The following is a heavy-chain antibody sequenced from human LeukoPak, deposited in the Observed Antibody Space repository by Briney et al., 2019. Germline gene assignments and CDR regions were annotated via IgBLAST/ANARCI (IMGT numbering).Heavy chain of an antibody. CDR2: IRYGGSNK. CDR1: GFTFSSYG. D-gene: IGHD6-13*01. V-gene: IGHV3-30*02. Sequence: PGGSLRLSCAASGFTFSSYGMHWVRQAPGKGLEWVAFIRYGGSNKYYADSVQGRFTISRDNAKNSLYLQMNSLRAEDTAVYYCARDYHPPYSSSWYGASDPWGQGTLVTVSS. J-gene: IGHJ5*02. CDR3: ARDYHPPYSSSWYGASDP.